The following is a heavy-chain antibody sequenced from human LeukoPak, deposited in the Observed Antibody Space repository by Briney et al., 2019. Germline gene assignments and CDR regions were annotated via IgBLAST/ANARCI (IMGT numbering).Heavy chain of an antibody. CDR2: IYTSGST. D-gene: IGHD6-6*01. V-gene: IGHV4-4*07. Sequence: SETLSLTCTVSGGSISSYYWSWIRQPAGKGLEWIGRIYTSGSTNYNPSLKSRVTISVDTSKNQFSLQLSSVTAADTAVYYCARHSVSSSSLGAFAIWGQGTMVTVSS. CDR1: GGSISSYY. CDR3: ARHSVSSSSLGAFAI. J-gene: IGHJ3*02.